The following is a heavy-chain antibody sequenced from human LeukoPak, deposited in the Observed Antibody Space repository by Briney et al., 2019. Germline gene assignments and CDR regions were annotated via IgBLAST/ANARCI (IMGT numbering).Heavy chain of an antibody. D-gene: IGHD3-10*01. CDR2: IYPGDSDT. CDR1: GYSLTSYW. V-gene: IGHV5-51*01. Sequence: GESLKISCKGSGYSLTSYWIGWVRQMPGKGLEWMGIIYPGDSDTRYSPSFQGQVTISADKSISTAYLQWSSLKASDTAMYYCARLTYYYGSGTISGVGFDYWGQGTLVTVSS. J-gene: IGHJ4*02. CDR3: ARLTYYYGSGTISGVGFDY.